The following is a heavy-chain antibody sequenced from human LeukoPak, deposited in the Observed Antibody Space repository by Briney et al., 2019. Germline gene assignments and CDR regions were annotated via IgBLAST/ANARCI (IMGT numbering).Heavy chain of an antibody. CDR3: ARGHRYCSSTSCLLGRDY. CDR2: INHSGST. CDR1: GGSFSGYY. D-gene: IGHD2-2*01. V-gene: IGHV4-34*01. Sequence: SETLSLTCAVYGGSFSGYYWSWIRQPPGKGLEWIGEINHSGSTNYNPSLKSRVTISVDTSENQFSLKLSSVTAADTAVYYCARGHRYCSSTSCLLGRDYWGQGTLVTVSS. J-gene: IGHJ4*02.